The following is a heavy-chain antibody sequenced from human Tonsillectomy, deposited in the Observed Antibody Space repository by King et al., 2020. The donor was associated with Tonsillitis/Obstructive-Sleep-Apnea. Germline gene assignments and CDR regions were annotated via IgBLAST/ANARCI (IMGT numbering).Heavy chain of an antibody. CDR3: ASCRRDFWSVDSPPLY. J-gene: IGHJ4*02. V-gene: IGHV4-31*03. Sequence: QLQESGPGLVKPSQTLSLTCTVSGGSVSSGDYYWNWIRQHPGKGLEWIGYIYYRGSTFYNPSLKSRIAISVDTSKNQFSLKLSSVTAADTAVYYCASCRRDFWSVDSPPLYWGQGTLVTVSS. D-gene: IGHD3-3*01. CDR1: GGSVSSGDYY. CDR2: IYYRGST.